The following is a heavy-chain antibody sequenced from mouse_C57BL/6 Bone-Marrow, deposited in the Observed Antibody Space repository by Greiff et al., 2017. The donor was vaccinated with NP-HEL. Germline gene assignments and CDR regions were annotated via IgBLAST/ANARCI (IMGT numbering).Heavy chain of an antibody. D-gene: IGHD2-1*01. CDR2: ISSGGDYI. Sequence: EVMLVESGEGLVKPGGSLKLSCAASGFTFSSYAMSWVRQTPEKRLEWVAYISSGGDYIYYADTVRGRFTTSRDNARNTLCLQMSSLKSEDTDKYYCTRIYYGILFDYWGQGTTLTVSS. V-gene: IGHV5-9-1*02. CDR1: GFTFSSYA. CDR3: TRIYYGILFDY. J-gene: IGHJ2*01.